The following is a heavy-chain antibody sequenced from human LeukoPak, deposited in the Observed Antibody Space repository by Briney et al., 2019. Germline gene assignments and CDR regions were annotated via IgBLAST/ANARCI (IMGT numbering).Heavy chain of an antibody. CDR3: ASASVYYGSGSYYNALLSFDY. CDR1: GYTFTGYY. Sequence: ASVKVSCKASGYTFTGYYMHWVRQAPGQGLEWMGWINPNSGGTNYAQKFQGRVTMTRDTSISTAYMELSRLRSDDTAVYYCASASVYYGSGSYYNALLSFDYWGQGTLVTVSS. CDR2: INPNSGGT. J-gene: IGHJ4*02. D-gene: IGHD3-10*01. V-gene: IGHV1-2*02.